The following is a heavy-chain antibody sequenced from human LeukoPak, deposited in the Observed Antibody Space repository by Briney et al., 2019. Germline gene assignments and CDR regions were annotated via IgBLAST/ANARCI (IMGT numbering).Heavy chain of an antibody. V-gene: IGHV3-11*04. CDR2: ISSSGSTI. Sequence: PGGSLRLSCAASGFTFSDYYMSRIRQAPGKGLEWVSYISSSGSTIYYADSVKGRFTISRDNAKNSLYLQMNSLRAEDTAVYYCARDRRYCSSTSCSSDAFDIWGPGTMVTVSS. CDR1: GFTFSDYY. CDR3: ARDRRYCSSTSCSSDAFDI. J-gene: IGHJ3*02. D-gene: IGHD2-2*01.